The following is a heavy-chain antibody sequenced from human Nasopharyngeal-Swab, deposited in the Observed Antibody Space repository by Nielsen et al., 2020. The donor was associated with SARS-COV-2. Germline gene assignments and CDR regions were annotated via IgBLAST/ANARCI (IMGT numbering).Heavy chain of an antibody. Sequence: SLKISCAASGFTFDDYAMHWVRQAPGKGLEWVSGISWNSGSIGYADSVKGRFTISRDNAKNSLYLQMNSLRAEDTALYYCAKDGCSCGSCYSDYWGQGTLVTVSS. CDR2: ISWNSGSI. V-gene: IGHV3-9*01. J-gene: IGHJ4*02. CDR1: GFTFDDYA. D-gene: IGHD2-15*01. CDR3: AKDGCSCGSCYSDY.